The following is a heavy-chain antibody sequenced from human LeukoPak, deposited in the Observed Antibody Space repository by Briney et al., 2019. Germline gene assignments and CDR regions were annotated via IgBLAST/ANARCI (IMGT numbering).Heavy chain of an antibody. CDR3: ARDRRIRGYSYGYWFDP. CDR1: GYTFTGYY. J-gene: IGHJ5*02. CDR2: INPNSGGT. V-gene: IGHV1-2*02. D-gene: IGHD5-18*01. Sequence: ASVTVSCKASGYTFTGYYMHWVRQAPGPGLEWMGWINPNSGGTNYAQKFQGRVTMTRDTSISTAYMELSRLRSDDTAVYYCARDRRIRGYSYGYWFDPWGQGTLVTVSS.